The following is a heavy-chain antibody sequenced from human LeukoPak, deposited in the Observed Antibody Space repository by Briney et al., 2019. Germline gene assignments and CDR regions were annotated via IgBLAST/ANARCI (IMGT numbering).Heavy chain of an antibody. Sequence: PSETLSLTCAVYSGSFSGYYWSWIRQPPGKGLEWIGEINHSGSTNYNPSLKSRVTISVDTSKNQFSLKLSSVTAADTAVYYCASWVAATAFDIWGQGTMVTVSS. CDR3: ASWVAATAFDI. D-gene: IGHD2-15*01. CDR2: INHSGST. J-gene: IGHJ3*02. CDR1: SGSFSGYY. V-gene: IGHV4-34*01.